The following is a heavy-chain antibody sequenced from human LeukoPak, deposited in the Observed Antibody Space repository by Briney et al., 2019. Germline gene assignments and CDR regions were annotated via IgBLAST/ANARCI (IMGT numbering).Heavy chain of an antibody. V-gene: IGHV3-11*06. D-gene: IGHD6-19*01. CDR2: ISSSSSYT. CDR3: ARDRSAVAVTFDY. Sequence: RGSLSLSCAASGFTFSDYYMSWIRQAPGTGLDWVSYISSSSSYTNYADSVKGRFTISRDNAKNSLYLQMNSLRAEDTAVYYCARDRSAVAVTFDYWGQGTLVTVSS. CDR1: GFTFSDYY. J-gene: IGHJ4*02.